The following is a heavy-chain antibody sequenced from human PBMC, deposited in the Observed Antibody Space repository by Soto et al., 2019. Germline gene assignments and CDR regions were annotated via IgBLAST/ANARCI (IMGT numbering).Heavy chain of an antibody. CDR3: ARNQGVELVPLATVDWFDP. D-gene: IGHD1-26*01. CDR2: ISGSGFKK. CDR1: GFICENVG. V-gene: IGHV3-23*01. Sequence: GGSLRLSCAASGFICENVGVSWVRRAPGKGLEGISSISGSGFKKYYADSVKGRFTISRDNSKSTVYLELNNLSAEDTAVYPCARNQGVELVPLATVDWFDPWGQGSVVTLS. J-gene: IGHJ5*02.